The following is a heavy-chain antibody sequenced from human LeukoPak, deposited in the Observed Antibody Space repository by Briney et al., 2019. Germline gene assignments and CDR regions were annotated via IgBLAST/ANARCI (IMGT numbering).Heavy chain of an antibody. CDR2: IYYSGST. CDR1: GGSISSYY. D-gene: IGHD5-18*01. J-gene: IGHJ6*03. CDR3: ARGGGYSYGYASGYYYYYYMDV. Sequence: SETLSLTCTVSGGSISSYYWSWIRQPPGKGLEWIGYIYYSGSTNYNPSLKSRVTISVDTSKNQFSLKLSSVTAADTAVYYCARGGGYSYGYASGYYYYYYMDVWGKGTTVTVSS. V-gene: IGHV4-59*01.